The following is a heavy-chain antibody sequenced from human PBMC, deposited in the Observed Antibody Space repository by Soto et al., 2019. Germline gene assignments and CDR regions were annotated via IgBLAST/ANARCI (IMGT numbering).Heavy chain of an antibody. CDR3: AATVTTMSYYYGMDV. D-gene: IGHD4-17*01. V-gene: IGHV1-69*02. J-gene: IGHJ6*02. CDR1: GGTFSSYT. CDR2: IIPILGIA. Sequence: QVQLVQSGAEVKKPGSSVKVSCKASGGTFSSYTIGWVRQAPGQGLEWMGRIIPILGIANYAQKFQGRVTITADKSTSTAYMELSSLRSEDTAVYYCAATVTTMSYYYGMDVWGQGTTVTVSS.